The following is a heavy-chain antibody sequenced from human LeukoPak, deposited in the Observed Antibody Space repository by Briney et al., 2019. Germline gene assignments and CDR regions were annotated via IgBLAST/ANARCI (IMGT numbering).Heavy chain of an antibody. CDR3: ARLLPPIVATSHWFDP. CDR2: ISSSSSYT. J-gene: IGHJ5*02. D-gene: IGHD5-12*01. Sequence: KSGGSLRLSCAASGFTFSDYYMSWMREAPGKGLVGVSYISSSSSYTNYADSVKGRFTISRDNAKNSLYLQMNSLRAEDTAVYYCARLLPPIVATSHWFDPWGQGTLVTVSS. V-gene: IGHV3-11*06. CDR1: GFTFSDYY.